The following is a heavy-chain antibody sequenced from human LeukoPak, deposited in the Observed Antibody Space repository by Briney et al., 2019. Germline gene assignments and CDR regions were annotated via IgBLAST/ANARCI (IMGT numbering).Heavy chain of an antibody. V-gene: IGHV3-53*01. CDR1: GLTVSGSY. CDR3: AREVGAGAFDY. D-gene: IGHD1-26*01. Sequence: GGSLRLSCAASGLTVSGSYMNWVRQAPGKGLQWVSVIYSVGKTYYADSVKGRFTISRDNSRNTVYLQMNSLRVEDTAIYYCAREVGAGAFDYWGQGTLVTVSS. CDR2: IYSVGKT. J-gene: IGHJ4*02.